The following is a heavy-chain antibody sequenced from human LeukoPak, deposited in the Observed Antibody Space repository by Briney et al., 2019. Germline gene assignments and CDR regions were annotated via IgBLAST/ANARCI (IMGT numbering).Heavy chain of an antibody. J-gene: IGHJ4*02. CDR1: GGSISSYY. CDR3: ASGAPYYDYVWGSYYGYFDY. D-gene: IGHD3-16*01. V-gene: IGHV4-59*08. Sequence: SETLSLTCTVSGGSISSYYWSWIRQPPGKGLEWIGYIYYSGSTNYNPSLKSRVTISVDTSKNQFSLKLSSVTAADTAVYYCASGAPYYDYVWGSYYGYFDYWGQGTLVTVSS. CDR2: IYYSGST.